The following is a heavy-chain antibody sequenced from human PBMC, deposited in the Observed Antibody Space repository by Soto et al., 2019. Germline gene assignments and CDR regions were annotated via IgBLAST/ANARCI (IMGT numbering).Heavy chain of an antibody. CDR1: GYTFTSYG. J-gene: IGHJ6*02. V-gene: IGHV1-18*04. D-gene: IGHD5-18*01. CDR3: ARERGYSYGYIYYGMDV. Sequence: SVKVSCKASGYTFTSYGISWVRQAPGQGLEWMGWISAYNGNTNYAQKLQGRVTMTTDTSTSTAYMELRSLRSDDTAVYYCARERGYSYGYIYYGMDVWGQGTTVTVSS. CDR2: ISAYNGNT.